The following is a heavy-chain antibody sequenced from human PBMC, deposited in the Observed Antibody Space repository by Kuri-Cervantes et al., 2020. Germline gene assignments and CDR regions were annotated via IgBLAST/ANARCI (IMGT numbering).Heavy chain of an antibody. D-gene: IGHD6-13*01. CDR3: TRYSESDAFDI. Sequence: GGSLRLSCTASGFTFGDYAMSWVRQAPGKGLEWVGFIRSKAHGGTTEYAASVKGRFTISRDDSKSIAYLQMNSLKTEDTAVYYCTRYSESDAFDIWGQGTMVTVSS. CDR2: IRSKAHGGTT. V-gene: IGHV3-49*04. CDR1: GFTFGDYA. J-gene: IGHJ3*02.